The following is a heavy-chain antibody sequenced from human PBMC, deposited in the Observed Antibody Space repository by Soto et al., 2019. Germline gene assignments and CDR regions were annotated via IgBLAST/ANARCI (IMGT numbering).Heavy chain of an antibody. J-gene: IGHJ5*02. CDR2: IIPIFGTA. CDR1: GGTFSSYA. V-gene: IGHV1-69*13. Sequence: SVKVSCKASGGTFSSYAISWVRQAPGQGLEWMGGIIPIFGTANYAQKFQGRVTITADESTSTAYMELSSLRSEDTAVYYCARVPQQRPATTTGWFDPWGQGTLVTVSS. CDR3: ARVPQQRPATTTGWFDP. D-gene: IGHD6-25*01.